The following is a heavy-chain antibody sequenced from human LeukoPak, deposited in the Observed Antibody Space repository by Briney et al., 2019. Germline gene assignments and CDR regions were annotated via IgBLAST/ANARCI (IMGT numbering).Heavy chain of an antibody. V-gene: IGHV3-21*01. CDR3: ARDGSRYFDWLLY. CDR1: GFTFSSYS. Sequence: GGSLRLSCAASGFTFSSYSMNWVRQAPGKGLEWVSSISSSSSYIYYADSVKGRFTISRDNAKNSLYLQMNSLRAEDTAVYYCARDGSRYFDWLLYWGQGTLVTVSS. CDR2: ISSSSSYI. J-gene: IGHJ4*02. D-gene: IGHD3-9*01.